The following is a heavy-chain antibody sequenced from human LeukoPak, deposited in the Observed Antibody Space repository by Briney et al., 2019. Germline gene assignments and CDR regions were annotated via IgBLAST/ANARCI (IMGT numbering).Heavy chain of an antibody. J-gene: IGHJ6*02. CDR1: GFTFSSYG. CDR3: ARDLIPYSAYYYGMDV. V-gene: IGHV3-33*08. CDR2: IWYDGSNK. D-gene: IGHD2-15*01. Sequence: GGSLRLSCVASGFTFSSYGMHWVRQAPGKGLEWVAVIWYDGSNKYYADSVKGRFTISRDNSKNTLYLQMNSLRAEDTAVYYCARDLIPYSAYYYGMDVWGQGTTVTVSS.